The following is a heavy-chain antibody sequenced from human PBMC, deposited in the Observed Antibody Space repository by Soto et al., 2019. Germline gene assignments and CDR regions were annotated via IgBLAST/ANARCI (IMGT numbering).Heavy chain of an antibody. Sequence: PGGSLRLSCAASGVTFNNYCLTWVRQAPGQGLEWVAVIWFGGSNKYYADSVKGRFTISRDNSKNTLYLQMNSLRAEDTAVYYCARDHDSGWYRPYYYGMDVWGQGTTVTVSS. CDR2: IWFGGSNK. CDR1: GVTFNNYC. D-gene: IGHD6-19*01. CDR3: ARDHDSGWYRPYYYGMDV. V-gene: IGHV3-33*08. J-gene: IGHJ6*02.